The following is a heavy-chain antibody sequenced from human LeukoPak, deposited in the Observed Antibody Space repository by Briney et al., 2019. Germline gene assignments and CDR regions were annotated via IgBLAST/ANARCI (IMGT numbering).Heavy chain of an antibody. J-gene: IGHJ4*02. CDR2: IYHSGRT. CDR3: ARSPHILTGENFDY. CDR1: GYSISSGYY. D-gene: IGHD3-9*01. V-gene: IGHV4-38-2*02. Sequence: SETLSLTCTVSGYSISSGYYWGWIRQPPGKGLEWIGSIYHSGRTFYNPSLKSRVTISVDTSKNQFSLKLTSVTAADTAVYYCARSPHILTGENFDYWGQGTLVTVSS.